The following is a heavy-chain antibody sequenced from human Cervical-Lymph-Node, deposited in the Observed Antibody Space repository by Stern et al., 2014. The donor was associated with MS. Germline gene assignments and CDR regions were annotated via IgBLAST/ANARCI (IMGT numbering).Heavy chain of an antibody. Sequence: QVQLQESGPGLVKPSETLSLTCAVSGDSISSYTHYWAWIRQPTGKGLEWIGSVYYSGATYYTPSLKSPATIPVDTSKNPFPLGLNSVTAADTAVYYCAKHACTGAACPFDLWGQGTLVTVSS. D-gene: IGHD2-8*02. CDR1: GDSISSYTHY. CDR2: VYYSGAT. V-gene: IGHV4-39*01. J-gene: IGHJ4*02. CDR3: AKHACTGAACPFDL.